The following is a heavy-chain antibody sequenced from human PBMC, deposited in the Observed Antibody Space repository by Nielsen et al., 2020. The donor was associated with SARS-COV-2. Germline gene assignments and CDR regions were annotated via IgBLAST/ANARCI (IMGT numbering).Heavy chain of an antibody. Sequence: GESLKISCVASGFTFSNYAMHWVRQAPGKGLEWVAIISYDGNTRYNEDSVKGRFTVSRDNSKDTLHLQMNSLNPEDTAVYFCAKETLDHTSSFVDHWGQGTLVTVSS. CDR1: GFTFSNYA. CDR2: ISYDGNTR. CDR3: AKETLDHTSSFVDH. D-gene: IGHD6-6*01. J-gene: IGHJ5*02. V-gene: IGHV3-30-3*01.